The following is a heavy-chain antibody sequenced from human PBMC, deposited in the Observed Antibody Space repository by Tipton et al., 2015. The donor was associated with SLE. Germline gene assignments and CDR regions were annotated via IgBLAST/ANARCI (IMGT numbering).Heavy chain of an antibody. CDR3: AKGVGDLGPFDI. J-gene: IGHJ3*02. CDR2: IRYDGSNK. D-gene: IGHD2-21*02. CDR1: GFTFSSYG. Sequence: SLRLSCAASGFTFSSYGMYWVRQAPGKGLEWVAFIRYDGSNKYYADSVKGRFTISRDNSKNTLYLQMNSLRAEDTAVYYCAKGVGDLGPFDIWGQGTMVTVSS. V-gene: IGHV3-30*02.